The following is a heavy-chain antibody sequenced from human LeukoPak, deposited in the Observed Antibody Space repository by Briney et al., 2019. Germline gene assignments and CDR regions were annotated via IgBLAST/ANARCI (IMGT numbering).Heavy chain of an antibody. J-gene: IGHJ4*02. V-gene: IGHV1-18*01. D-gene: IGHD6-19*01. CDR1: GYTFTSYG. Sequence: GAAVKVSCKASGYTFTSYGISWVRQAPGQGLEWMGWISAYNGNTNYAQKLQGRVTMTTDTSTSTAYMELRSLRSDDTAVYYCARDPEDSSGWYVGVDYWGQGTLVTVSS. CDR3: ARDPEDSSGWYVGVDY. CDR2: ISAYNGNT.